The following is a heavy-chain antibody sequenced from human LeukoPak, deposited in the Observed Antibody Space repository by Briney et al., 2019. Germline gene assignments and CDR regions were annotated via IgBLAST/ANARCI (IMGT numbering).Heavy chain of an antibody. D-gene: IGHD3-10*01. CDR2: IYPGDSDT. CDR1: GYIFSNYW. Sequence: GESLKISCKGSGYIFSNYWIGWVRQMPGEGLEWMGIIYPGDSDTRYSPSFQGQVTISADKSISTAYLQWRSLEASDTAIYYCARHPPYYYGSGTEFDYWGQGTLATVSS. J-gene: IGHJ4*02. V-gene: IGHV5-51*01. CDR3: ARHPPYYYGSGTEFDY.